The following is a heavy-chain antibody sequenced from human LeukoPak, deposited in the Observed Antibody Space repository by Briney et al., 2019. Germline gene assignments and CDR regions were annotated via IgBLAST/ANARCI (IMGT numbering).Heavy chain of an antibody. J-gene: IGHJ4*01. CDR2: ISGSGGST. D-gene: IGHD2-15*01. CDR3: AKGTPSYCSGGSCYSDYFDY. CDR1: GFTFSSYA. V-gene: IGHV3-23*01. Sequence: GGSLPLSRADSGFTFSSYAMSWVRQAPGKGLEWVSAISGSGGSTYYADSVKGRFTISRDNSKNTLYLQMNSLRAEDTAVYYCAKGTPSYCSGGSCYSDYFDYWGQGSLLSVSS.